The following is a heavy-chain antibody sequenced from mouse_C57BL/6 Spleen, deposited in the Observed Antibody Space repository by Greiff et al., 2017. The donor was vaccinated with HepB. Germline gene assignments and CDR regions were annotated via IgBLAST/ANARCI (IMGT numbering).Heavy chain of an antibody. CDR3: ARSGELDWYFDV. CDR1: GYTFTSYW. Sequence: QVQLQQPGAELVRPGSSVKLSCKASGYTFTSYWMHWVKQRPIQGLEWIGNIDPSDSETHYNQKFKDKATLTVDKSSSTAYMQLSSLTSEDSAVYYCARSGELDWYFDVWGTGTTVTVSS. J-gene: IGHJ1*03. CDR2: IDPSDSET. V-gene: IGHV1-52*01.